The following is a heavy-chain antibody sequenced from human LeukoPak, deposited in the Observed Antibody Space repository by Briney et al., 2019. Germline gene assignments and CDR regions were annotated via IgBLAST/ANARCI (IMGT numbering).Heavy chain of an antibody. J-gene: IGHJ4*02. V-gene: IGHV5-51*01. CDR3: ARHGQGPRVPVDH. Sequence: GESLKISCKGSGYNFTSYWIGWVRQMTGKGLEWMGIIYPGESDTRYSPSFQGQVTISADKSISTAYLQWSSLKASDTAIYYCARHGQGPRVPVDHWGQGTLVSVSS. CDR1: GYNFTSYW. D-gene: IGHD3-10*02. CDR2: IYPGESDT.